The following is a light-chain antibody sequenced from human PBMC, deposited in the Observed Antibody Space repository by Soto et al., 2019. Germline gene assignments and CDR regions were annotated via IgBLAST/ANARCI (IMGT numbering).Light chain of an antibody. V-gene: IGKV3-20*01. CDR1: QSISNRY. J-gene: IGKJ5*01. CDR3: QQYGST. CDR2: GAS. Sequence: NALKPAGAPVPLSPKESATLSCRASQSISNRYLAWYQQKPGQAPRLLIYGASSRATGIPDRFSGSGSGTDFTLTISRLEPEDSAVYYCQQYGSTFGQGTRLEI.